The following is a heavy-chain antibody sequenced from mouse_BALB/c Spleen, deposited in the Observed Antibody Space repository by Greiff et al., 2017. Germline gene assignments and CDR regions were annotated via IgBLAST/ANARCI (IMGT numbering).Heavy chain of an antibody. Sequence: EVHLVESGGGLVKPGGSLKLSCAASGFTFSSYAMSWVRQSPEKRLEWVAEISSGGSYTYYPDTVTGRFTISRDNAKNTLYLEMSSLRSEDTAMYYCAREDPLYAMDYWGQGTSVTVSS. CDR3: AREDPLYAMDY. J-gene: IGHJ4*01. CDR2: ISSGGSYT. V-gene: IGHV5-9-4*01. CDR1: GFTFSSYA.